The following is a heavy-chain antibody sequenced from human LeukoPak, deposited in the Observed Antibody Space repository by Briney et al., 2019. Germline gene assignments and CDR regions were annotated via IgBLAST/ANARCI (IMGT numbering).Heavy chain of an antibody. D-gene: IGHD6-19*01. CDR2: ITASGGST. CDR3: ATGYSSGSHNFDY. V-gene: IGHV3-23*01. CDR1: GFTFSSYA. Sequence: GGSLRLSCTASGFTFSSYAMTWVRQPPGKGLEWVTFITASGGSTYYADSVKGRFTISRDNSKNTLYLRMNSLTAEDTAVYYCATGYSSGSHNFDYWGQGTLVTVSS. J-gene: IGHJ4*02.